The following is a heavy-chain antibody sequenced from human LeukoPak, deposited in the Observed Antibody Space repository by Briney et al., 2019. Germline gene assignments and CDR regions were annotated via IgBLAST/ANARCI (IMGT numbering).Heavy chain of an antibody. CDR2: IWYDGSNK. J-gene: IGHJ5*02. D-gene: IGHD4-23*01. V-gene: IGHV3-33*01. CDR3: ARDSNRWLVQKNWFDP. Sequence: GGSLRLSCAASGFTFSSYGMHWVRQAPGKGLEWVAVIWYDGSNKYYADSVEGRFTISRDNSKNTLYLQMNSLRAEDTAVYYCARDSNRWLVQKNWFDPWGQGTLVTVSS. CDR1: GFTFSSYG.